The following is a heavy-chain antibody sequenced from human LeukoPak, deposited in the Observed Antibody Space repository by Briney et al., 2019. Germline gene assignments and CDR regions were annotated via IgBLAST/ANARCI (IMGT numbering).Heavy chain of an antibody. CDR1: GLPFSSYE. CDR2: ISSGGNSI. Sequence: PGGSLRLSCVASGLPFSSYEMNWVRQAPGTGLEWVACISSGGNSIHYADSVKGRFTISRDNVKNSLYLQMNSLRAEDTAVYYCARDREPNPYWGQGTLVTVSS. V-gene: IGHV3-48*03. CDR3: ARDREPNPY. J-gene: IGHJ4*02.